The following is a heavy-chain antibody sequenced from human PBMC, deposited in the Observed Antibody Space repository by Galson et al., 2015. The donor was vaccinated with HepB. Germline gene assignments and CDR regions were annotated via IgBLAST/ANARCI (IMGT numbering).Heavy chain of an antibody. Sequence: SVKVSCKASGYTFTSYGISWVRQAPGQGLEWMGWISAYNGNTNYAQKLQGRVTMTTDTSTSTAYMELRSLRSDDTAVYYCARSPSIAARRYYYDSSGSNYYFDYWGQGTLVTVSS. CDR1: GYTFTSYG. V-gene: IGHV1-18*04. J-gene: IGHJ4*02. CDR3: ARSPSIAARRYYYDSSGSNYYFDY. CDR2: ISAYNGNT. D-gene: IGHD3-22*01.